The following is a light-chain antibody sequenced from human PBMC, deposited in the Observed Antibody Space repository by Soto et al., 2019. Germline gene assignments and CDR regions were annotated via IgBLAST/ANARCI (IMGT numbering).Light chain of an antibody. J-gene: IGKJ5*01. CDR3: QQYNSYSIT. V-gene: IGKV1-5*01. Sequence: DILMTQSPSTLSASVGDRVTITCRASQSISSWLAWYQQKPGKAPKLLIYDASSLESGVPSRFSGSGSGTEFTLTISSLQPDDFATYYCQQYNSYSITCGQGTRLEIK. CDR2: DAS. CDR1: QSISSW.